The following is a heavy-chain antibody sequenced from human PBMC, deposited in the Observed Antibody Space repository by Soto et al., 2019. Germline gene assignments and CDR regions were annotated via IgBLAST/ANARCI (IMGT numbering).Heavy chain of an antibody. J-gene: IGHJ4*02. CDR1: GFIFSDYY. CDR2: ISSSGSAI. Sequence: GGSLRLSCAASGFIFSDYYLSLIRQAPGKGLEWVSYISSSGSAIYYADSLKGRFTLSRDNAKNSLYLQMNSLRAEDTAVYYFGRVKYSASLYYFDYWGQGTLVTVSS. CDR3: GRVKYSASLYYFDY. V-gene: IGHV3-11*01. D-gene: IGHD6-25*01.